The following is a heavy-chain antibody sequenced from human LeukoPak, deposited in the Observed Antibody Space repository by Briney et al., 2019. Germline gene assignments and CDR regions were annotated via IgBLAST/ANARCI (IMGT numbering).Heavy chain of an antibody. J-gene: IGHJ5*02. CDR1: GYAFTSYD. D-gene: IGHD7-27*01. Sequence: ASVKVSCTASGYAFTSYDINWVRQATGQGLEWMGWMNPNSGNTGYAQKFQGRVTMTRNTSISTAYMELSSLRSEDTAVYYCARVKLTGDQGWFDPWGQGTLVTVSS. V-gene: IGHV1-8*01. CDR2: MNPNSGNT. CDR3: ARVKLTGDQGWFDP.